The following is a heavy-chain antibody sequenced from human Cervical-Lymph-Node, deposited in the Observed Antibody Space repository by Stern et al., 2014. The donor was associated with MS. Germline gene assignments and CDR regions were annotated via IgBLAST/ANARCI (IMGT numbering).Heavy chain of an antibody. Sequence: VQLVESGAEVKKPGSSVKVSCRTSGGTFSNSAFSWIRQAPGQGLEWMGAIIPIFGTATYAQRFQGRVTISAHESTNTAYMELSSLRSEDTAVYYCATSAGFYSAMDDWGPGTTVAVSS. V-gene: IGHV1-69*01. J-gene: IGHJ6*02. CDR1: GGTFSNSA. D-gene: IGHD2-21*01. CDR2: IIPIFGTA. CDR3: ATSAGFYSAMDD.